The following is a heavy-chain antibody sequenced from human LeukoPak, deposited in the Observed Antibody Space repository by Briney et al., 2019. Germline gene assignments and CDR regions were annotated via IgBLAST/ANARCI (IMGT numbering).Heavy chain of an antibody. V-gene: IGHV3-21*01. J-gene: IGHJ4*02. CDR3: ARVDSGYGPGDY. Sequence: GGSLRLSCAASGFTFSSYSMNWVRQAPGKGLEWVSSISSSSSYIYYADSVKGRFTISRDNAKNSLYLQMNSLRAEDTAVYYCARVDSGYGPGDYWGQGTLVTVSS. D-gene: IGHD5-12*01. CDR1: GFTFSSYS. CDR2: ISSSSSYI.